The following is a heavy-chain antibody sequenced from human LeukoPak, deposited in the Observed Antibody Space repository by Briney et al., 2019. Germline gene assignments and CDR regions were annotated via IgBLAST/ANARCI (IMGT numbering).Heavy chain of an antibody. D-gene: IGHD3-22*01. Sequence: QTGGSLRLSCAASGFTFDDYAMHWVRQAPGKGLEWVSGISWNSGSIGYVDSVKGRFTISRDNAKNSLYLQMNSLRAEDTAVYYCARRKRSGSFDYWGQGTLVTVSS. V-gene: IGHV3-9*01. CDR1: GFTFDDYA. CDR2: ISWNSGSI. J-gene: IGHJ4*02. CDR3: ARRKRSGSFDY.